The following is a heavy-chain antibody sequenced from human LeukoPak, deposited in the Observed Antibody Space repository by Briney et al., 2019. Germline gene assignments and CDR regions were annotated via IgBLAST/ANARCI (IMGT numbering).Heavy chain of an antibody. V-gene: IGHV3-11*04. CDR1: GFTFSDYY. J-gene: IGHJ3*02. D-gene: IGHD2-2*02. CDR3: ARHYSCSSTSCYTARSDAFDI. CDR2: ISSSGSTI. Sequence: GGSLRLSCAASGFTFSDYYMSWVRQAPGKGLEWVSYISSSGSTIYYADSVKDRFTISRDNAKNSLHLQMNSLRAEDTAIYYCARHYSCSSTSCYTARSDAFDIWGQGTMVTVSS.